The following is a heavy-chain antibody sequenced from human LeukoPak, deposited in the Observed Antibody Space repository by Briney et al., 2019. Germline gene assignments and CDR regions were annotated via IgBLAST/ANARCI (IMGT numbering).Heavy chain of an antibody. J-gene: IGHJ4*02. CDR2: ISGSGNSA. V-gene: IGHV3-23*01. Sequence: PGGSLRLSCAASGFTFSNYAMSWVRQTPRKGLEWVSAISGSGNSAYYADSVKGRFTISRDTSKNTLSLQIDSLRAEDTAVYYCAKASGSTGYYYFDSWGQGTLVTVSS. D-gene: IGHD3-22*01. CDR3: AKASGSTGYYYFDS. CDR1: GFTFSNYA.